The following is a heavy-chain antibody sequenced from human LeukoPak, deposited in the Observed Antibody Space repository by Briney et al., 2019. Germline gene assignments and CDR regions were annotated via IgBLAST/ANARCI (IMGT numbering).Heavy chain of an antibody. Sequence: PLETLSLTCAVSGGSFSGYYWSCIRQPPGKRLEWMGEINHSGSTNYNPSLKSRVTISEDTSKIQFSLKLSSVTAADTAVYYCARGSTPPRYSSSPTGFDYWAKRSASRYSSSPTGFDYWGQGTLVTVSS. D-gene: IGHD6-13*01. CDR1: GGSFSGYY. CDR2: INHSGST. J-gene: IGHJ4*02. CDR3: ARGSTPPRYSSSPTGFDYWAKRSASRYSSSPTGFDY. V-gene: IGHV4-34*01.